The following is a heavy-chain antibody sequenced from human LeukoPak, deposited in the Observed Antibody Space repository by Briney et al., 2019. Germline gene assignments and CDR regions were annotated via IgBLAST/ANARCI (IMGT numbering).Heavy chain of an antibody. CDR2: INHSGST. CDR3: ARRYCSGGSCYSERGAFDI. V-gene: IGHV4-34*01. Sequence: SETLSLTCAVYGGSFSGYYWSWIRQPPGKGLEWIGEINHSGSTNYNPSLKSRVTISVDTSKNQFSLKLSSVTAADTAVYYCARRYCSGGSCYSERGAFDIWEQGTMVTVSS. CDR1: GGSFSGYY. D-gene: IGHD2-15*01. J-gene: IGHJ3*02.